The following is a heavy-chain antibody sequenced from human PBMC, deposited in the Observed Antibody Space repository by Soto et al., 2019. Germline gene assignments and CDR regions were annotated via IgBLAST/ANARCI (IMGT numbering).Heavy chain of an antibody. Sequence: GGSLRLSCAASGFTFSRYAMSWVREAPGKGLEWVSAISGSGGSTYYADSVKGRFTISRDNSKNTLYLQMNSLRAEDTAVYYCAKDPYGSGSSGWGQGTQVTVSS. D-gene: IGHD3-10*01. CDR3: AKDPYGSGSSG. V-gene: IGHV3-23*01. J-gene: IGHJ4*02. CDR1: GFTFSRYA. CDR2: ISGSGGST.